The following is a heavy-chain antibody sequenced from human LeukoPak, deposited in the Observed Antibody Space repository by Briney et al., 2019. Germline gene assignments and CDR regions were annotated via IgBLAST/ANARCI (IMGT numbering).Heavy chain of an antibody. J-gene: IGHJ6*02. CDR2: NYNSGSA. CDR1: GGSISSGGYY. D-gene: IGHD6-13*01. CDR3: ARGPLAAAATLSYYYGMDV. Sequence: SETLSLTCTVSGGSISSGGYYWSWIRQHPGKGLEWIGYNYNSGSAYYNPSLKSRVTISVDMFKKQFSLKLSSVTAADTAVYYCARGPLAAAATLSYYYGMDVWGQGTTVTVSS. V-gene: IGHV4-31*03.